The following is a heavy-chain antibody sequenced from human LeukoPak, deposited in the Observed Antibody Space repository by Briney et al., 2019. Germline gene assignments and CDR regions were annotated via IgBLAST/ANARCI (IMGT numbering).Heavy chain of an antibody. CDR1: GYTFTSYD. J-gene: IGHJ3*02. CDR2: MSPNSGNT. Sequence: ASVKVSCKASGYTFTSYDINWVRQATGQGLEWMGWMSPNSGNTGYAQKFQGRVTMTRNTSISTAYMELSSLRSEDTAVYYCARALYCGGDCYPHDAFDIWGQGTMVTVSS. V-gene: IGHV1-8*01. CDR3: ARALYCGGDCYPHDAFDI. D-gene: IGHD2-21*02.